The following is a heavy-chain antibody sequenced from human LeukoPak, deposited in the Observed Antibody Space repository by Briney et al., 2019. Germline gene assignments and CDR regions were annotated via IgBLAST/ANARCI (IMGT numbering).Heavy chain of an antibody. J-gene: IGHJ4*02. CDR1: GFTFSSYE. V-gene: IGHV3-48*03. D-gene: IGHD6-6*01. CDR3: AKEGSAVYSSSSGDY. CDR2: ISSSGSAI. Sequence: PGGSLRLSCAASGFTFSSYEMNWVRQAPGKGLEWVSYISSSGSAIYYADSVKGRFTISRDNAKNTLYLQMNSLRAEDTAVYYCAKEGSAVYSSSSGDYWGQGTLVTVSS.